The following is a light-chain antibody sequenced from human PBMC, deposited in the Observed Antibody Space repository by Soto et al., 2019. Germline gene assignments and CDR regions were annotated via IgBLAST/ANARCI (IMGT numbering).Light chain of an antibody. V-gene: IGKV3-20*01. J-gene: IGKJ4*01. CDR3: QQYGSSPT. CDR2: GAS. CDR1: QXVSXSY. Sequence: EIVLTQSPGTXXLSPGERATXXXXASQXVSXSYLAWYQQKPGQAPRLLIYGASSRATGIPDRFSGSGSGTDFTLTISRLEPEDFAVYYCQQYGSSPTFGGGTKVEIK.